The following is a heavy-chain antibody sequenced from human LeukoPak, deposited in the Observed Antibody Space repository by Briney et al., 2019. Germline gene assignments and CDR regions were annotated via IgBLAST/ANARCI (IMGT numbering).Heavy chain of an antibody. CDR2: IYYSGNT. Sequence: SETLSLTCTVSGGSISSTTYYWGWIRQPPGKGLEWIGSIYYSGNTYYSPSLMSRVTISVDTSKNQFSLKLSSVTAADTAVYYCARVSGWNPLQAAHLDYWGQGTLVTVSS. CDR3: ARVSGWNPLQAAHLDY. J-gene: IGHJ4*02. V-gene: IGHV4-39*07. CDR1: GGSISSTTYY. D-gene: IGHD6-19*01.